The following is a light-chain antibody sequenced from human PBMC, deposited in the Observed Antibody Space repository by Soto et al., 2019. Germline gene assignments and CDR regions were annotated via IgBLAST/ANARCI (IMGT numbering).Light chain of an antibody. J-gene: IGKJ1*01. CDR1: QSVTTSF. CDR3: QQYGSAPRT. Sequence: EIVMTQSPATLSVSPGDRATLSCRASQSVTTSFLAWYQQKPGQPPRLLIYSASGRATGIPDRFSGSGSGTEFTLSISSLEPEDSAVYYCQQYGSAPRTFGQGTKVEIK. CDR2: SAS. V-gene: IGKV3-20*01.